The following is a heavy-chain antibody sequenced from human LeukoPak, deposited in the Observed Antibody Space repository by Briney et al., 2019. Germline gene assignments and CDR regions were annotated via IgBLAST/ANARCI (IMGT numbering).Heavy chain of an antibody. J-gene: IGHJ4*02. Sequence: PSETLSLTCAVYGGSFSGYYWSWIRQPPGKGLEWIGEINHSGSTNYNPSLKSRVTIPVDTSKNQFSLKLSSVTAADTAVYYCARVGDYGGSSSVRGFDYWGQGTLVTVSS. CDR1: GGSFSGYY. D-gene: IGHD4-23*01. V-gene: IGHV4-34*01. CDR3: ARVGDYGGSSSVRGFDY. CDR2: INHSGST.